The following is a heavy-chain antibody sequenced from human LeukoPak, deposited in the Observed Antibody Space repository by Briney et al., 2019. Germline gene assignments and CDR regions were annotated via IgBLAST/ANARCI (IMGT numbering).Heavy chain of an antibody. D-gene: IGHD5-24*01. CDR1: GFTFSSYE. CDR2: ISSSGSTI. Sequence: GGSLRLSCAASGFTFSSYEMNWVRQAPGKGLEWVSYISSSGSTIYYADSVKGRFTISRDNAKNSLYLQMNSLRAEDTAVYYCARGLDGAKDRKRFDYWGQGTLATVSS. V-gene: IGHV3-48*03. CDR3: ARGLDGAKDRKRFDY. J-gene: IGHJ4*02.